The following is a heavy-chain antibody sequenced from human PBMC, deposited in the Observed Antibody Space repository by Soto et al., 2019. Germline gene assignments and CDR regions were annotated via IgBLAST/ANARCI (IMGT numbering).Heavy chain of an antibody. V-gene: IGHV1-2*02. J-gene: IGHJ6*02. Sequence: ASVKVSCKASGYTFTGYYMHWVRQAPGQGLEWMGWINPNSGGTNYAQKFQGRVTMTRDTSISTAYMKLSRLRSDDTAVYYCARGSEYYDFWSGPDYYGMDVWGQGTTLTVSS. CDR3: ARGSEYYDFWSGPDYYGMDV. CDR2: INPNSGGT. D-gene: IGHD3-3*01. CDR1: GYTFTGYY.